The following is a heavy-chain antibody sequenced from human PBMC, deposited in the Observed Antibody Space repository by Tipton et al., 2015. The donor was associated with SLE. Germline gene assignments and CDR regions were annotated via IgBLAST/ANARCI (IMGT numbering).Heavy chain of an antibody. V-gene: IGHV4-34*01. Sequence: LRLSCAVYGGSFSGYYWSWIRQPPGKGLEWIGEINHSGSTKYNPSLKSRVTISLDTSKNQFSLKLGSVTAADTAVYYCASGDFWSGHPVDAFDIWGQGTMVSVSS. CDR1: GGSFSGYY. CDR2: INHSGST. CDR3: ASGDFWSGHPVDAFDI. J-gene: IGHJ3*02. D-gene: IGHD3-3*01.